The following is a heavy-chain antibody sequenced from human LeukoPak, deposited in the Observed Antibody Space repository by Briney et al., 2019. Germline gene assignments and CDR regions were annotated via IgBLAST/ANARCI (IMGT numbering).Heavy chain of an antibody. CDR3: ARESDIVVVGNFDY. D-gene: IGHD2-15*01. J-gene: IGHJ4*02. Sequence: PGGSLRLSCAASGFTFSSYEMNWVRQAPGKGLDGVSYISSSGSTIYYADSVKGRFTISRDNAKNSLYLQMNSLRAEDTAVYYCARESDIVVVGNFDYWGQGTLVTVSS. CDR2: ISSSGSTI. V-gene: IGHV3-48*03. CDR1: GFTFSSYE.